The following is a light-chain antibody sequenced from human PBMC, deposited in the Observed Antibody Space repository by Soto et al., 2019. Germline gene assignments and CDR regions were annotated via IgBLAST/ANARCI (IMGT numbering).Light chain of an antibody. CDR3: QQNNRSPLT. CDR2: RSS. V-gene: IGKV3D-15*01. Sequence: VMSQSPATLSVSPGERATLSCRASQSVNNRLAWYQQILGQAPRLCMCRSSSRATGLPARCSGSGSGTDFTLTISRLSAEDFATYYCQQNNRSPLTFGQGTRLEIK. J-gene: IGKJ5*01. CDR1: QSVNNR.